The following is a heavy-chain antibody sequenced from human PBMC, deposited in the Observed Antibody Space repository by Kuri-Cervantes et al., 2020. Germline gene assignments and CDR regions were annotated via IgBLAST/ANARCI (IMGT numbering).Heavy chain of an antibody. J-gene: IGHJ3*02. CDR2: IKQDGSEK. CDR3: ARGPSYIHYDYIWGSYRQRAFDI. V-gene: IGHV3-7*01. Sequence: GGSLRLSCAASGFTFSSCAMHWARQAPGKGLEWVANIKQDGSEKYYVDSVKGRFTISRDNAKNSLYLQMNSLRAEDTAVYYCARGPSYIHYDYIWGSYRQRAFDIWGQGTMVTVSS. CDR1: GFTFSSCA. D-gene: IGHD3-16*02.